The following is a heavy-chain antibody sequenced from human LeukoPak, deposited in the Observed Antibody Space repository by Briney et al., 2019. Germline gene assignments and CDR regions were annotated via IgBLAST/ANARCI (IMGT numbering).Heavy chain of an antibody. J-gene: IGHJ4*02. CDR2: IYYSGST. CDR3: ARLGISHSSVDY. Sequence: SETLSLTCTVSGGSISSSSYYWGWIRQPPGKGLEWIGSIYYSGSTYYNPSLKSRVTIFVDTSKNQFSLKLSSVTAADTAVYYCARLGISHSSVDYWGQGTLVTVSS. CDR1: GGSISSSSYY. V-gene: IGHV4-39*01. D-gene: IGHD5-18*01.